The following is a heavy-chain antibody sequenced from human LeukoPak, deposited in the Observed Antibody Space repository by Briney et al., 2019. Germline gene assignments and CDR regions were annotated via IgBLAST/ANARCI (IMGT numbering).Heavy chain of an antibody. CDR3: ARDGCSGDSCYFDY. V-gene: IGHV1-58*01. J-gene: IGHJ4*02. Sequence: SVKVSCKASGFTFTSSAVQWARQARGQRLEWIGWIVVGSGNTNYAQKFQGRVTMTTDISTSTAYMELRNLRSDDTAVYYCARDGCSGDSCYFDYWGQGTLVTLSS. CDR1: GFTFTSSA. CDR2: IVVGSGNT. D-gene: IGHD2-15*01.